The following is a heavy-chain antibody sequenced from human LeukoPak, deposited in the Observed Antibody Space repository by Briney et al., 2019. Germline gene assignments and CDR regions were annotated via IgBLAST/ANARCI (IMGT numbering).Heavy chain of an antibody. J-gene: IGHJ6*04. D-gene: IGHD3-10*01. V-gene: IGHV3-74*01. CDR3: ARGGDTMVRGVIRPDWGGYYGMDV. CDR2: INSDGSST. CDR1: GFTFSSYW. Sequence: PGGSLRLSCAASGFTFSSYWMHWVRQAPGKGLVWVSRINSDGSSTSYADSVKGRFTISRDNAKNTLYLQMNSLRAEDTAVYYCARGGDTMVRGVIRPDWGGYYGMDVWGKGTTVTVSS.